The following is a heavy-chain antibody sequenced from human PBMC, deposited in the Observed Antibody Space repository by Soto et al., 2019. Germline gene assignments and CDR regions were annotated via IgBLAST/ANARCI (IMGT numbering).Heavy chain of an antibody. CDR2: IYHSGST. V-gene: IGHV4-30-2*01. CDR3: ARGPYSSWGENWFDP. CDR1: GGSISSGGYS. D-gene: IGHD6-6*01. Sequence: SETLSLTCAVSGGSISSGGYSWSWIRQPPGKGLEWIGYIYHSGSTYYNPSLKSRVTISVDRSKNQFSLKLSSVTAADTAVYYCARGPYSSWGENWFDPRGQGTLVTVSS. J-gene: IGHJ5*02.